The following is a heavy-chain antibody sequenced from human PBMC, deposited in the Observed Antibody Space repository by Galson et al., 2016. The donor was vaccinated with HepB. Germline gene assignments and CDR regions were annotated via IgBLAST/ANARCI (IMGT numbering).Heavy chain of an antibody. J-gene: IGHJ4*02. CDR3: APLGYCSGDDCYSADH. V-gene: IGHV4-59*08. D-gene: IGHD2-15*01. CDR2: IYYSGST. CDR1: GGSISSYY. Sequence: TLSLTCTVSGGSISSYYWSWTRLPPGKGLEWIGYIYYSGSTNYNPSLKSRVTISVDTSKNLFSLTLLSVTAADTAVYYCAPLGYCSGDDCYSADHWSQGTLVTVSS.